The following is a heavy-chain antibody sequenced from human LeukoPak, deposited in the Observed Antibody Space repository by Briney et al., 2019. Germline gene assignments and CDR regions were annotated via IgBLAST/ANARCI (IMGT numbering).Heavy chain of an antibody. V-gene: IGHV3-74*01. CDR3: ARGTAGYHSSYFDY. Sequence: GGSLRLSCAASGFTFGSPWMHWVRQAPGKGLVWVSRINSDGSATAYADSVKGRFTISRDNAENTLYLQMNSLRAEDTAVYYCARGTAGYHSSYFDYWGQGTLVTVSS. CDR2: INSDGSAT. J-gene: IGHJ4*02. CDR1: GFTFGSPW. D-gene: IGHD3-16*02.